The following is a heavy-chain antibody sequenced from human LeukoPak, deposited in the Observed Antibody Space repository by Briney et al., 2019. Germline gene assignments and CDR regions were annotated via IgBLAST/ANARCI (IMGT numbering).Heavy chain of an antibody. D-gene: IGHD1/OR15-1a*01. CDR2: ISAYNGYT. CDR3: ARVGTGTRSFDS. J-gene: IGHJ4*02. CDR1: GYTFTTHD. V-gene: IGHV1-18*01. Sequence: ASVKVSCKTSGYTFTTHDINWVRQAPGQGLEWMGRISAYNGYTNYGRRFQGRVTMTTDTSTNTAYMEPRSLRSDDTAVYYCARVGTGTRSFDSWGQGTLVTVSS.